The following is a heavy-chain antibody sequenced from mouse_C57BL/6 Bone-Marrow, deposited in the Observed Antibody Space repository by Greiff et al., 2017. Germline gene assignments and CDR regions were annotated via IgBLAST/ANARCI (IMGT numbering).Heavy chain of an antibody. Sequence: QVQLQQSGAELARPGASVKLSCKASGYTLTSYGISWVKQRTGQGLEWIGEIYPRSGNTYYNEKFKGKATLTADKSSSTAYMELRSLTSEDSAVYFCARRYSKYSWFAYWGQGTLVTVS. CDR3: ARRYSKYSWFAY. D-gene: IGHD2-5*01. CDR2: IYPRSGNT. J-gene: IGHJ3*01. V-gene: IGHV1-81*01. CDR1: GYTLTSYG.